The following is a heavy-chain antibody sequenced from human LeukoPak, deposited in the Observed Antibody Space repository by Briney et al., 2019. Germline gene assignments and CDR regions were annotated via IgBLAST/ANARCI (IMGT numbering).Heavy chain of an antibody. CDR3: ARARRFGVVTNYFDY. Sequence: ASVKVSCKASGYTFTSYYMHWVRQAPGQGLEWMGIINPSGGSTSYAQKFQGRVTMTRDTSTSTVYMELSSLRSEDTAVYYCARARRFGVVTNYFDYWGQGTLVTVSS. CDR1: GYTFTSYY. CDR2: INPSGGST. V-gene: IGHV1-46*01. D-gene: IGHD3-3*01. J-gene: IGHJ4*02.